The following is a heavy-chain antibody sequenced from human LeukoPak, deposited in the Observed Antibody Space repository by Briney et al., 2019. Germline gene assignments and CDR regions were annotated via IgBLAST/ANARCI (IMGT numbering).Heavy chain of an antibody. Sequence: GSLRLSCAASGFTVSSNYMSWVRQAPGKGLEWVSVIYSGGSTYYADSVKGRFTISRDNSKNTLYLQMNSLRAEDTAVYYCARTTRTIADRYFDLWGRGTLVTVSS. CDR3: ARTTRTIADRYFDL. CDR1: GFTVSSNY. V-gene: IGHV3-53*01. J-gene: IGHJ2*01. D-gene: IGHD6-13*01. CDR2: IYSGGST.